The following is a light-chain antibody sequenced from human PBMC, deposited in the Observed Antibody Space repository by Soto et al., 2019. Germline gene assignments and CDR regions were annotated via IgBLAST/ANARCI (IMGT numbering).Light chain of an antibody. V-gene: IGKV3-20*01. CDR3: QQYGSSPRFT. CDR2: RAS. CDR1: QSVSDNH. Sequence: DIVLTQSPGPLSLSPGERATLSCRASQSVSDNHLAWYQQKPGQAPRLLIYRASRRATDIPDRFSGSGSGTEFSLAISRLEPEDFAVYYCQQYGSSPRFTFGPGTKVDI. J-gene: IGKJ3*01.